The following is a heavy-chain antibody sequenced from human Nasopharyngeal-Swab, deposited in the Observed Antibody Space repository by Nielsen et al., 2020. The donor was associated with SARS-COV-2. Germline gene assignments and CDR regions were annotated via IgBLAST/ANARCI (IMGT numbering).Heavy chain of an antibody. CDR1: GFTFSSYS. J-gene: IGHJ4*02. CDR2: ISSSSSYI. V-gene: IGHV3-21*01. CDR3: ARHLPLRFLEWLFPDYFDY. Sequence: LSLTCAASGFTFSSYSMNWVRQAPGKGLEWVSSISSSSSYIYYADSVKGRFTISRDNAENSLYLQMNSLRAEDTAVYYCARHLPLRFLEWLFPDYFDYWGQGTLVTVSS. D-gene: IGHD3-3*01.